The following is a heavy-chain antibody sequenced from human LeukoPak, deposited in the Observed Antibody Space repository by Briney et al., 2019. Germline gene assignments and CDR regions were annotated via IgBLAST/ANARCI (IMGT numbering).Heavy chain of an antibody. CDR2: INPNSGGT. D-gene: IGHD2-2*01. Sequence: ASVKVSCKASGYTFTGYYMHWVRQAPGQGLEWMGWINPNSGGTNYAQKLQGRVTMTTDTSTSTAYMELRSLRSDDTAVYYCARDWPTTSSTSCLWCYYYYMDVWGKGTTVTVSS. V-gene: IGHV1-2*02. CDR3: ARDWPTTSSTSCLWCYYYYMDV. J-gene: IGHJ6*03. CDR1: GYTFTGYY.